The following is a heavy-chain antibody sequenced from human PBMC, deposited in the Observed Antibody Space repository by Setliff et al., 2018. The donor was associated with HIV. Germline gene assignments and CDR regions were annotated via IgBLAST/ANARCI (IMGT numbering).Heavy chain of an antibody. Sequence: PSETLSLTCAVSGASNISYIWWSWVRQPPGKGLEWIGEVYNTGSTNLNQSLMRRVTISVHTSQNQFSLTLSSVTAADTSVYYCAIVYPLRFLAWIFRGGLVPPAPREGSGRCWGRLSYWG. V-gene: IGHV4-4*02. CDR2: VYNTGST. J-gene: IGHJ4*01. D-gene: IGHD3-3*01. CDR3: AIVYPLRFLAWIFRGGLVPPAPREGSGRCWGRLSY. CDR1: GASNISYIW.